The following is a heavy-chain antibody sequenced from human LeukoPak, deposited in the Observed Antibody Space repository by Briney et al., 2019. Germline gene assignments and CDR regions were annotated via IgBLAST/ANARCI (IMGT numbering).Heavy chain of an antibody. CDR2: IYYSGST. V-gene: IGHV4-59*01. CDR1: GGSISSYY. Sequence: TSETLSLTCTVSGGSISSYYWSWIRQPPGKGLEWIGYIYYSGSTNYTPSPKSRVTISVDTSKNQFSLKLSSVSDADTAVYYCASYDFWSGWSDYWGQGTLVTVSS. CDR3: ASYDFWSGWSDY. J-gene: IGHJ4*02. D-gene: IGHD3-3*01.